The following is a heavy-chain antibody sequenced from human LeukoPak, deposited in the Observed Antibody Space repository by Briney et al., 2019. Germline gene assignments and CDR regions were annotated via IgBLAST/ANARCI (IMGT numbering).Heavy chain of an antibody. Sequence: GSLRLSCAASGFTFSNYGMSWVRQSPGKGLEGVSGISGSGGSTYYADSVKGRFTISRDNSKNTLYLQMNSLTAEDTAVFYCAKEMYYYGSGSSSDYWGQGTLVTVSS. V-gene: IGHV3-23*01. CDR1: GFTFSNYG. D-gene: IGHD3-10*01. CDR2: ISGSGGST. J-gene: IGHJ4*02. CDR3: AKEMYYYGSGSSSDY.